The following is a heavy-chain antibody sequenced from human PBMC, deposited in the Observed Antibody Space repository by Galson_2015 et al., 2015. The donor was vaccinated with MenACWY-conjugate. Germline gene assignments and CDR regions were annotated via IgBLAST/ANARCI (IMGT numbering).Heavy chain of an antibody. V-gene: IGHV1-46*01. J-gene: IGHJ4*02. D-gene: IGHD3-16*01. Sequence: SVKVSCKASGYTFTTYSMHWVRQAPGQGLEWMGILRPSGADGPTYAQTFQGRVPMTRDPSTSTVYMDLSSLRAEDTAVYYCVREYRGGSFDYWGQGTRVTVSS. CDR2: LRPSGADGP. CDR1: GYTFTTYS. CDR3: VREYRGGSFDY.